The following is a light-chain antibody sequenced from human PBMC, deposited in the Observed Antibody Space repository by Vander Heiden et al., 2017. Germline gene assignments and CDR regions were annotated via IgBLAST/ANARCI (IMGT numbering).Light chain of an antibody. CDR1: QSVPSN. Sequence: EVVLTQSPATLSVSPGERATLSCRASQSVPSNISWYQQTPGQAPRLLIYDASTRATGIPARFSGSGSGTEFTLIISSLQSEDFAIYYCQQCKNWPPLTFGGGTKVEIK. V-gene: IGKV3-15*01. CDR2: DAS. J-gene: IGKJ4*01. CDR3: QQCKNWPPLT.